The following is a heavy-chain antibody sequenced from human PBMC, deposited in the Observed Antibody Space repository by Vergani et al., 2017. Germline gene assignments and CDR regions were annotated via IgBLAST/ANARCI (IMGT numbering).Heavy chain of an antibody. J-gene: IGHJ4*01. CDR2: ISASGAPT. CDR1: GFFFSDYY. D-gene: IGHD5-12*01. V-gene: IGHV3-23*04. CDR3: ARGASGGYVSSFDC. Sequence: EVQLVESGGGLVKPGGSLRLSCTASGFFFSDYYMSWLRQAPGKGLEWVSGISASGAPTYYAHSVKGRVTISRDNSKNTLYLQMNSLRAEDTAVYYCARGASGGYVSSFDCWGERTLIAVSS.